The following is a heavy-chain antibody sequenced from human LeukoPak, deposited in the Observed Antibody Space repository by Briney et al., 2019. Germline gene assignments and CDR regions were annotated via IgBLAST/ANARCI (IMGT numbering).Heavy chain of an antibody. Sequence: GGTLRLSCAASGFTFTSYAMNWGRQAPGKGREWVSSISGSGGSTYYAASVKGRFTISRDNSKNTLYLQMNSLRAEDTAIYYCAKPARTDYADYWGQGSLVTVSS. CDR2: ISGSGGST. CDR3: AKPARTDYADY. D-gene: IGHD1-14*01. V-gene: IGHV3-23*01. J-gene: IGHJ4*02. CDR1: GFTFTSYA.